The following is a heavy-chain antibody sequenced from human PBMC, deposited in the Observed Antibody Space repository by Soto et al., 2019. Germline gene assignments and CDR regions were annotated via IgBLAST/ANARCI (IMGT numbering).Heavy chain of an antibody. D-gene: IGHD6-13*01. CDR2: ISGSGGST. Sequence: GGSLRLSCAASGFTFSSYAMSWVRQAPGKGLEWVSAISGSGGSTYYADAVKGRFTISRDNSKNTLYLQMNSLRAEDTAVSYCAKEGYSSSSPPGGFDPWGPGTLVTVSS. J-gene: IGHJ5*02. V-gene: IGHV3-23*01. CDR1: GFTFSSYA. CDR3: AKEGYSSSSPPGGFDP.